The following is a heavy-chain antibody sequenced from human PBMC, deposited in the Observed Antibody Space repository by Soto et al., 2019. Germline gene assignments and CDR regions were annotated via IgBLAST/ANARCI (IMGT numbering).Heavy chain of an antibody. CDR2: IYPSDSDT. Sequence: GESLKISCKASGYSFTVYWIGWVRQQPGKGLEWMGIIYPSDSDTRYSPSFEGQVTIAADKSTRIVFLQWSSLKASDSAIYFCARHDLSFNGGFYGGMDVWGQGTTVTSP. J-gene: IGHJ6*02. V-gene: IGHV5-51*01. CDR1: GYSFTVYW. CDR3: ARHDLSFNGGFYGGMDV. D-gene: IGHD4-17*01.